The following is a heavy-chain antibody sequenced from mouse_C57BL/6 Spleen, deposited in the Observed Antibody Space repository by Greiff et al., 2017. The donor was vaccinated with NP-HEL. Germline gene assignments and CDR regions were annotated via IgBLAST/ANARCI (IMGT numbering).Heavy chain of an antibody. Sequence: EVKLQESGPGLVKPSQSLSLTCSVTGYSITSGYYWNWIRQFPGNKLEWMGYISYDGSNNYNPSLKNRISITRDTSKNQFFLKLNSVTTEDTATYYCAVSSPGYFDVWGTGTTVTVSS. D-gene: IGHD1-1*01. CDR2: ISYDGSN. V-gene: IGHV3-6*01. CDR3: AVSSPGYFDV. CDR1: GYSITSGYY. J-gene: IGHJ1*03.